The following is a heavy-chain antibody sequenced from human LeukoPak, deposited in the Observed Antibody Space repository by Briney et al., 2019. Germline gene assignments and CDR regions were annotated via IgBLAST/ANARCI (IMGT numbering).Heavy chain of an antibody. CDR3: ARDPTAYCGGDCYSYDAFDI. D-gene: IGHD2-21*02. CDR2: IIPIFGTA. V-gene: IGHV1-69*13. CDR1: GGTFISYA. J-gene: IGHJ3*02. Sequence: ASVKVSCKASGGTFISYAISWVRQAPGQGLEWMGGIIPIFGTANYAQKFQGRVTITADESTSTAYMELSSLRSEDTAVYYCARDPTAYCGGDCYSYDAFDIWGQGTMVTVSS.